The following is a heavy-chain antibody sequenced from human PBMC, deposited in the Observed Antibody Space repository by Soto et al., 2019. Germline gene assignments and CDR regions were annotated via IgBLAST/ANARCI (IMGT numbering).Heavy chain of an antibody. CDR1: AFTFSSYA. Sequence: EVQLLESGGGLVQPGGSLRLSCAASAFTFSSYAMSWVRQAPGKGLEWVSTISGSGGITCYADSVQGRFTISRDNSKNPLYLQMTRLRADDTAVYYCAKGREGAIFGAVIPEDPWGQGTLVTVSS. CDR2: ISGSGGIT. V-gene: IGHV3-23*01. J-gene: IGHJ5*02. D-gene: IGHD3-3*01. CDR3: AKGREGAIFGAVIPEDP.